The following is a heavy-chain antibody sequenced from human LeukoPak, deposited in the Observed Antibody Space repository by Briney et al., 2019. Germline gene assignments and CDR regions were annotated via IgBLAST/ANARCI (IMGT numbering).Heavy chain of an antibody. V-gene: IGHV1-2*02. CDR2: INPNSGGT. CDR3: ARAGNSYSSSWRYYFDY. Sequence: ASVKVSCKASGYTFTGYYMHWVRQAPGQGLEWMGWINPNSGGTNYAQKFQGRVTMTRDTSISTAYMELSRLRSDDTAVYYCARAGNSYSSSWRYYFDYWGQGTLVTVSS. CDR1: GYTFTGYY. J-gene: IGHJ4*02. D-gene: IGHD6-13*01.